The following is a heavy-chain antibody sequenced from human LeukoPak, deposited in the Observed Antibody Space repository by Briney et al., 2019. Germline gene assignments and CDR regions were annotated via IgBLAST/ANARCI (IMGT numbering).Heavy chain of an antibody. CDR1: GVSVSGKTAA. Sequence: LRTLSPTCAISGVSVSGKTAAVNCIRQSPSSGLEWLVRTSYRSKWYNDYAVSVKSRITINPDTSKNQFSLQLNSVTPEDTAVYYCARERISMVRGAGDTFDVWGQGTVVTVSS. CDR2: TSYRSKWYN. V-gene: IGHV6-1*01. CDR3: ARERISMVRGAGDTFDV. J-gene: IGHJ3*01. D-gene: IGHD3-10*01.